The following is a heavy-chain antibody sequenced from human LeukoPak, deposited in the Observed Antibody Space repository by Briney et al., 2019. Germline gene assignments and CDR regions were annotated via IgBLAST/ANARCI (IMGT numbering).Heavy chain of an antibody. D-gene: IGHD6-19*01. Sequence: GGSLRLSCAASGFTFSSYSMNWVRQAPGKGLEWVSYISSSSSTIYYADSVKGRFTISRDNAKNSLYLQMNSLRAEDTAVYYCASRYSSGLRFGTWGQGTLVTVSS. V-gene: IGHV3-48*01. J-gene: IGHJ5*02. CDR1: GFTFSSYS. CDR2: ISSSSSTI. CDR3: ASRYSSGLRFGT.